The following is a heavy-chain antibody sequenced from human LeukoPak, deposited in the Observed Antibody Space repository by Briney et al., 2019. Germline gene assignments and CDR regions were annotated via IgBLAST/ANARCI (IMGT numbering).Heavy chain of an antibody. Sequence: SETLSLTCTVSGGSFSSGSYYWSWIRQPPGKGLEWIGYIYYSGSTNYNPSLKSRVTISVDTSKNQFSLKLSSVTAADTAVYYCAREDGCGGDCYRNYYYYGMDVWGQGTTVTVSS. CDR2: IYYSGST. D-gene: IGHD2-21*02. J-gene: IGHJ6*02. V-gene: IGHV4-61*01. CDR1: GGSFSSGSYY. CDR3: AREDGCGGDCYRNYYYYGMDV.